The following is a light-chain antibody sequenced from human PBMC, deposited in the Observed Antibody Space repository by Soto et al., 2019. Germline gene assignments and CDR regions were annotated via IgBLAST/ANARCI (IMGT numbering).Light chain of an antibody. Sequence: QSVLTQPASVSGSPGQSITISCTGTSSDVGGYNYVSCYQQYPGKAPRLIIYDVSNRPSGVSNRFSGSKSGNRASLTISGLQAEDEADYYCSSYSSSSTLCVFGTGTKVTVL. CDR3: SSYSSSSTLCV. J-gene: IGLJ1*01. CDR2: DVS. CDR1: SSDVGGYNY. V-gene: IGLV2-14*03.